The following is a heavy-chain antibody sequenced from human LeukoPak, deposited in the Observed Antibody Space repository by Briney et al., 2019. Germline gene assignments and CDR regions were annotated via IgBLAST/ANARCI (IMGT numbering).Heavy chain of an antibody. CDR2: ISSNGGST. J-gene: IGHJ4*02. V-gene: IGHV3-64D*06. CDR1: GFTFSSYA. D-gene: IGHD1-26*01. Sequence: GGSLRLSCSASGFTFSSYAMHWVRQAPGKGLEYVSAISSNGGSTYYADSVKGRFTISRDNSKNTLYLQMSSLRAEDTAVYYCVSSGSYGATGSVPYWGQGTLVTVSS. CDR3: VSSGSYGATGSVPY.